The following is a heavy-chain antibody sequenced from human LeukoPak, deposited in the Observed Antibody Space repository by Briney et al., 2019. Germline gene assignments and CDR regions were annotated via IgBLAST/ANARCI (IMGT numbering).Heavy chain of an antibody. Sequence: GGSLRLSCTGSGFIFSSYSMNWVRQAPGKGLEWISYISSHSSTIYYADSVRGRLTISRDNDKRSVYLQMSSLRVEDTAVYYCARDGSAGSYLNWFDPWGQGTLVTVSS. V-gene: IGHV3-48*01. D-gene: IGHD3-10*01. CDR1: GFIFSSYS. J-gene: IGHJ5*02. CDR2: ISSHSSTI. CDR3: ARDGSAGSYLNWFDP.